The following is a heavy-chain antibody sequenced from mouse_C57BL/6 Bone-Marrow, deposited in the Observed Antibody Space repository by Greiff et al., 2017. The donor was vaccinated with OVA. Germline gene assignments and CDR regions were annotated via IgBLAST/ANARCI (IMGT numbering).Heavy chain of an antibody. CDR3: AKKYDGYYGWYFDV. CDR1: GYAFSSSW. V-gene: IGHV1-82*01. J-gene: IGHJ1*03. D-gene: IGHD2-3*01. Sequence: QVQLKESGPELVKPGASVKISCKASGYAFSSSWMNWVKQRPGKGLEWIGRIYPGDGDTNYNGKFKGKATLTADKSSSTAYMQLSSLTSEDSAVYFCAKKYDGYYGWYFDVWGTGTTVTVSS. CDR2: IYPGDGDT.